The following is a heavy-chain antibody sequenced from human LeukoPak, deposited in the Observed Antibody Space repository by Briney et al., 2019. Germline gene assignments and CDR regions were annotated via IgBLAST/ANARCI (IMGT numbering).Heavy chain of an antibody. J-gene: IGHJ4*02. V-gene: IGHV5-10-1*01. CDR2: IDPSDSYT. Sequence: GESLKISCKGSGSSFPSYWVTWVRQLPGKGLEWMGRIDPSDSYTNYSPSFQGHVTISADKSISTAYLQWSSLKASDTAMYYCARSYSGYDYLDYWGQGTLVTVSS. CDR1: GSSFPSYW. D-gene: IGHD5-12*01. CDR3: ARSYSGYDYLDY.